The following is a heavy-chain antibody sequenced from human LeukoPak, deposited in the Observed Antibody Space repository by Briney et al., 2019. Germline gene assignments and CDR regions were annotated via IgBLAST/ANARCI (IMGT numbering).Heavy chain of an antibody. V-gene: IGHV4-39*07. CDR3: AAVVVVAANYHYFDY. CDR2: IYYSGST. J-gene: IGHJ4*02. D-gene: IGHD2-15*01. CDR1: GGSISSSSYY. Sequence: SETLSLTCTVSGGSISSSSYYWGWIRQPPGKGLEWIGSIYYSGSTYYNPSLKSRVTISVDTSKNQFSLKLSSATAADTAVYYCAAVVVVAANYHYFDYWGQGTLVTVSS.